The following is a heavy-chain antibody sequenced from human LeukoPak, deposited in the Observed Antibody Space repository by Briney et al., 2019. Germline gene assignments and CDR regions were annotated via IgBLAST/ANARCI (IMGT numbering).Heavy chain of an antibody. J-gene: IGHJ4*02. CDR3: VKFTTTFYFDY. CDR1: GFTFSSYW. Sequence: PGGSLRLSCAASGFTFSSYWMHWVRQAPGKGLVWVSRISTDGSSTSYADSVKGRFTISGDNSKNTLYLQMNSLRAEDTAVYYCVKFTTTFYFDYWGQGTLVTVSS. CDR2: ISTDGSST. V-gene: IGHV3-74*01. D-gene: IGHD3-22*01.